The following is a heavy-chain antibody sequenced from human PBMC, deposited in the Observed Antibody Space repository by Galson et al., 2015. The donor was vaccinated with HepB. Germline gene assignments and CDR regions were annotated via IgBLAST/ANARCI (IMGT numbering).Heavy chain of an antibody. CDR2: ISSSSSYI. CDR3: ARPGILTGNWFDP. CDR1: GFTFSSYS. J-gene: IGHJ5*02. Sequence: SLRLSCAASGFTFSSYSMNWVRQAPGKGLEWVSSISSSSSYIYYADSVKGRFTISRDNAKNSLYLQMNSLRAEDTAVYYCARPGILTGNWFDPWGQGTLVTVSS. V-gene: IGHV3-21*01. D-gene: IGHD3-9*01.